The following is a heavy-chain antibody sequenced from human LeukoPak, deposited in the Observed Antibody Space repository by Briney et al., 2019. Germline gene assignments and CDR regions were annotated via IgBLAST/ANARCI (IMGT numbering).Heavy chain of an antibody. V-gene: IGHV1-18*01. CDR2: ISAYNGNP. J-gene: IGHJ4*01. D-gene: IGHD2-2*01. CDR1: GYTFTSYG. Sequence: RASVKVSCKASGYTFTSYGISWVRQAPGQGLEWMGWISAYNGNPNYAQKLQGRVTMTTDTSTSTAYMELRSLRSDDTAVYYCARDVFYCSSTSCYGFDYWGQGTLVTVSS. CDR3: ARDVFYCSSTSCYGFDY.